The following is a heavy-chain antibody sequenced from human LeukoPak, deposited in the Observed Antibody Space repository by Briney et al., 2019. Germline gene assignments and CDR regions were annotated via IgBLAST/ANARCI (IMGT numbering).Heavy chain of an antibody. J-gene: IGHJ4*02. D-gene: IGHD2-21*02. CDR2: ISGSGGST. Sequence: PGGSLRLSCAASGFTFSSYAMSWVRRAPGKGLEWVSAISGSGGSTYYADSVKGRFTISRDNSKNTLYLQMNSLRAEDTAVYYCAKDGTGGGHIVVVTAIPFDYWGQGTLVTVSS. CDR3: AKDGTGGGHIVVVTAIPFDY. V-gene: IGHV3-23*01. CDR1: GFTFSSYA.